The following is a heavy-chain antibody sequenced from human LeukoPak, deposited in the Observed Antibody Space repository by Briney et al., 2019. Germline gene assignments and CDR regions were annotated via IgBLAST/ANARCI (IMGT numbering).Heavy chain of an antibody. V-gene: IGHV1-18*01. Sequence: ASVKVSCKASGYTFTSYGISWVRQAPGQGLEWMGWISAYNGNTNYAQKFQGRVTMTEDTSTDTAYMELSSLRSEDTAVYYCATAGLSSQFKDYWGQGTLVTVSS. CDR1: GYTFTSYG. J-gene: IGHJ4*02. CDR3: ATAGLSSQFKDY. D-gene: IGHD7-27*01. CDR2: ISAYNGNT.